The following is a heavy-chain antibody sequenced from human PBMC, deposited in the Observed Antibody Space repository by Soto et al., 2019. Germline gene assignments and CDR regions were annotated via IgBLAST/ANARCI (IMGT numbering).Heavy chain of an antibody. CDR3: AAGLGYSNYNDYYYYGMDV. CDR2: IVVGSGNT. CDR1: GFTFTSSA. Sequence: SVKVSCKASGFTFTSSAVQWVRQARGQRLEWIGWIVVGSGNTNYAQKFQERVTITRDMSTSTAYMELSSLRSEDTAVYYCAAGLGYSNYNDYYYYGMDVWGQGTTVTVSS. J-gene: IGHJ6*02. V-gene: IGHV1-58*01. D-gene: IGHD4-4*01.